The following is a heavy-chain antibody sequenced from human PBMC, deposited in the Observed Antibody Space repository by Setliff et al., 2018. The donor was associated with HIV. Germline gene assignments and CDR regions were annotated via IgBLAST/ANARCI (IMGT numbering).Heavy chain of an antibody. V-gene: IGHV4-34*01. D-gene: IGHD3-10*01. J-gene: IGHJ4*02. CDR3: ARVIRGVYFYDGTGYYYFDD. Sequence: PSETLSLTCTVSGASISSHYWSWIRQPPGKGLEWIGEINHSGSTNYNSSLKSRVTISVDTSKHHFSLKMNSVTVADTAVYYCARVIRGVYFYDGTGYYYFDDWGQGALVTVSS. CDR2: INHSGST. CDR1: GASISSHY.